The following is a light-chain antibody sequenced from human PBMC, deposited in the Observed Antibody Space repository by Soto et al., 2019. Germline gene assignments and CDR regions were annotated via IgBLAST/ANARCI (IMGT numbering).Light chain of an antibody. CDR2: EDT. Sequence: QSALTQPASVSGSPGQSITISCTGTSSDVGSYNTVSWYQQHPGKAPKLMIFEDTQRPSGVSHRFSASKSGNTAYLSISGLQAEDEAYYYCCSSAGDTLVVIGGGTKLTVL. J-gene: IGLJ2*01. V-gene: IGLV2-23*01. CDR3: CSSAGDTLVV. CDR1: SSDVGSYNT.